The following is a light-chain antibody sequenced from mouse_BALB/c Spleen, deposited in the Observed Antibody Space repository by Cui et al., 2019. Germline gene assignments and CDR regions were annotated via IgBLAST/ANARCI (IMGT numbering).Light chain of an antibody. V-gene: IGKV5-43*01. CDR3: QQSNSWPQLT. CDR2: YAS. Sequence: DIVLIHSPATLSETPGDSVHLSCRASQSISNILHWYQKKSHESPRLLNKYASQSISGIPSRFSGSGSGADFTLSINRVETEDFGMYFWQQSNSWPQLTFGAGTKLELK. CDR1: QSISNI. J-gene: IGKJ5*01.